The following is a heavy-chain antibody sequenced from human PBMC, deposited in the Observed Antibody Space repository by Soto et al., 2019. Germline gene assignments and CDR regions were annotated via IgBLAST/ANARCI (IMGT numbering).Heavy chain of an antibody. D-gene: IGHD6-13*01. Sequence: GGSLRLSCTASGFTFGDYAMSWFRQAPGKGLEWVGRIKTKTYDWSADYAGLVEVRFTISRDNAKNTLYLQINSVQTVDTALYYCTTFSTTLYAADFWGQGTLVTVSS. CDR1: GFTFGDYA. V-gene: IGHV3-15*01. J-gene: IGHJ4*02. CDR3: TTFSTTLYAADF. CDR2: IKTKTYDWSA.